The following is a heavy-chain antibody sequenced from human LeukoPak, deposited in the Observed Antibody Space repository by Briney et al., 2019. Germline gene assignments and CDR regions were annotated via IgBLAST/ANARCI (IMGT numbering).Heavy chain of an antibody. CDR2: FDPEDGET. J-gene: IGHJ6*03. Sequence: ASVKVSCKVSGYTLTELSMHWVRQAPGKGLEWIGGFDPEDGETIYAQKFQGRVTMTEDTSADTAYMELSSLRSEDTAVYYCATSAFGVAYTRDRLYYYYYMDVWGKGTTVTVSS. CDR1: GYTLTELS. V-gene: IGHV1-24*01. D-gene: IGHD3-3*01. CDR3: ATSAFGVAYTRDRLYYYYYMDV.